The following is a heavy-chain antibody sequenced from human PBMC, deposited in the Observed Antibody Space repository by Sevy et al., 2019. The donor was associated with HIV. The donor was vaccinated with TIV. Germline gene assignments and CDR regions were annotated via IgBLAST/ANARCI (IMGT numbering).Heavy chain of an antibody. V-gene: IGHV4-59*08. CDR2: IYYSGST. CDR1: GGSISSYY. CDR3: AGHRTWDAFDI. Sequence: SETLSLTCTVSGGSISSYYWSWIRQPPGKGLEGIGYIYYSGSTNYNPSLKSRVTISVDTSKNQFSLKLSSVTAADTAVYYCAGHRTWDAFDIWGQGTMVTVS. J-gene: IGHJ3*02.